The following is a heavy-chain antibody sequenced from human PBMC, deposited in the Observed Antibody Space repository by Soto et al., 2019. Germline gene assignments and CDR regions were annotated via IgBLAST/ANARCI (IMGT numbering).Heavy chain of an antibody. CDR2: IYYSGST. V-gene: IGHV4-59*01. Sequence: SETLSLTCTVSGGSISSYYWSWIRQPPGKGLEWIGYIYYSGSTTYNPSLESRVTISVDTSKNQFSLRLSSVTAADTAVYYCARYIRGDYFDYWGQGTLVTVSS. D-gene: IGHD3-10*01. J-gene: IGHJ4*02. CDR3: ARYIRGDYFDY. CDR1: GGSISSYY.